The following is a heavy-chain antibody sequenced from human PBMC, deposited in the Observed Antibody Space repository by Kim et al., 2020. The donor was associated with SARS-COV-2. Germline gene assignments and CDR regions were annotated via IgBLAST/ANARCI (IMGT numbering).Heavy chain of an antibody. CDR2: IIPIFGTA. V-gene: IGHV1-69*13. J-gene: IGHJ4*02. CDR1: GGTFSSYA. D-gene: IGHD5-12*01. Sequence: SVKVSCKASGGTFSSYAISWVQQAPGQGLEWMGGIIPIFGTANYAQKFQGRVTITADESTSTAYMELSSLRSEDTAVYYCARGVDIVATSTFDYWGQGTLVTVSS. CDR3: ARGVDIVATSTFDY.